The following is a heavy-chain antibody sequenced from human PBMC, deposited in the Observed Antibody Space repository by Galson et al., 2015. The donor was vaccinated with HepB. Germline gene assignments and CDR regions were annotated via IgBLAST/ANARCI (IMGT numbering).Heavy chain of an antibody. V-gene: IGHV3-30*18. D-gene: IGHD1-26*01. CDR2: ISTDGNNK. J-gene: IGHJ4*02. Sequence: SLRLSCAASGFVFNGYGMHWVRQAPGEGLEWMSVISTDGNNKYYADSVKGRFTVSRDNSKNTLYLQMNSLRTEDTAVYYCAKRWGFTFDSWGQGTLVTVSS. CDR3: AKRWGFTFDS. CDR1: GFVFNGYG.